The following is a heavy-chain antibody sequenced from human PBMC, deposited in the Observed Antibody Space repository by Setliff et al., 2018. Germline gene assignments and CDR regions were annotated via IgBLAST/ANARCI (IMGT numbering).Heavy chain of an antibody. CDR1: TFTFTKYA. J-gene: IGHJ5*02. Sequence: PGGYLRLSCVASTFTFTKYAVTWVRQAPGKGLEWVSSIHVSGGSTYYADSVKGRFTISRDNSRNTLYLQMNSLRAEDTASYYFARDPNGDYVGAFDPWGQGILVTVSS. V-gene: IGHV3-23*01. CDR3: ARDPNGDYVGAFDP. CDR2: IHVSGGST. D-gene: IGHD4-17*01.